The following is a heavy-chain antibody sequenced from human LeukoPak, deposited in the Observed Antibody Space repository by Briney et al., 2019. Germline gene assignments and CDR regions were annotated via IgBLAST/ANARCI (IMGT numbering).Heavy chain of an antibody. CDR3: ARGGDIVVVPAAIPEY. CDR1: GFTFSSYW. J-gene: IGHJ4*02. CDR2: INSDGSST. D-gene: IGHD2-2*01. V-gene: IGHV3-74*01. Sequence: GGSLRLSCAASGFTFSSYWMHWVRQAPGKGLVWVSRINSDGSSTSYADSVKGQFTISRDNAKNTLYLQMNSLRAEDTAVYYCARGGDIVVVPAAIPEYWGQGTLVTVSS.